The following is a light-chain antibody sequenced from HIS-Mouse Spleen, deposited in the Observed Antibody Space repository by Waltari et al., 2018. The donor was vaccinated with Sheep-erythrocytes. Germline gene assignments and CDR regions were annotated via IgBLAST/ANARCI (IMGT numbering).Light chain of an antibody. CDR1: SSDVGGYNY. Sequence: QSALTQPRPVSGSPGQSVTISCPGPSSDVGGYNYASWYQHHPGKAPKLMIYDVSKRPSGVPDRFSGSKSGNTASLTISGLQAEDEADYYCCSYAGSYTFWVFGGGTKLTVL. CDR3: CSYAGSYTFWV. CDR2: DVS. V-gene: IGLV2-11*01. J-gene: IGLJ3*02.